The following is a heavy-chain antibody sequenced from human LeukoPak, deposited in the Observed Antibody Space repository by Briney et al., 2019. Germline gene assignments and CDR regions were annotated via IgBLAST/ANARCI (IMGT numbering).Heavy chain of an antibody. D-gene: IGHD5-18*01. CDR3: ARPGRGYSYGVDY. CDR1: GDSVTDSNYS. CDR2: IFYSGNT. Sequence: NPSETLSLTCIVSGDSVTDSNYSWGWLRQPPGKGLEWIGSIFYSGNTYYSPTLKSRVTISVDTSTNQFSLRLTSVTAADTAVYYCARPGRGYSYGVDYWGQGTLVTVSS. J-gene: IGHJ4*02. V-gene: IGHV4-39*07.